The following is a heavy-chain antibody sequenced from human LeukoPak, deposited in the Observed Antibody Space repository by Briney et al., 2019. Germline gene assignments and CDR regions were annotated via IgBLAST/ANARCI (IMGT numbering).Heavy chain of an antibody. V-gene: IGHV4-34*01. Sequence: PSETLSLTCAVYGGSFSGYYWSWIRQPPGKGLEWIGEINHSGSTNYNPSLKSRVTISVDTSKNQFSLKLSSVTAADTAVSDCARGLGYCSSTSCRNWFDPWGQGTLVTVSS. D-gene: IGHD2-2*01. J-gene: IGHJ5*02. CDR2: INHSGST. CDR3: ARGLGYCSSTSCRNWFDP. CDR1: GGSFSGYY.